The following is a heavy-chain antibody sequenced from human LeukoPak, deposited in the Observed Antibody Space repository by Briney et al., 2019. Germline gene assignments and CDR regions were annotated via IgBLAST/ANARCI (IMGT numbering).Heavy chain of an antibody. CDR2: ISAYNGDT. V-gene: IGHV1-18*01. CDR1: GYTFSDFG. CDR3: ARGRPSDY. J-gene: IGHJ4*02. Sequence: GASVKVSCETSGYTFSDFGMSWVRQAPGQGLEGMGWISAYNGDTNYAHNLQGRVTMTTDTSTSTAYMELRSLRSDDTAVYYCARGRPSDYWGQGTLVTVSS.